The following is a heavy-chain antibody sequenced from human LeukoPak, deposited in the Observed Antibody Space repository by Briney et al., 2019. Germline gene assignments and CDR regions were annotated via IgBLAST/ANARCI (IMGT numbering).Heavy chain of an antibody. Sequence: PSETLSLTCTVSGDSISNSYWSWIRQPPGKGPEWIGYMYYSGSTNYNPSLKSRVTTSMDTSENQFSLKLTSVTAADTAVYYCARSPRAGVTPWFFDYWGQGTLVAVSS. V-gene: IGHV4-59*08. CDR1: GDSISNSY. J-gene: IGHJ4*02. D-gene: IGHD3-10*01. CDR2: MYYSGST. CDR3: ARSPRAGVTPWFFDY.